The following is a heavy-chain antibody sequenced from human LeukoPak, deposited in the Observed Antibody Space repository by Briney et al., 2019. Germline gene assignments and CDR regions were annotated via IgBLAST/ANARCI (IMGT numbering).Heavy chain of an antibody. D-gene: IGHD3-3*01. Sequence: SGGSLRLSCAASGFTFSDHYMDWVRQAPGKGLEWVGRTRNKANSYTTEYAASVKGRFTISRDDSKNSLYLQMNSLKTEDTAVYYCARILEYYDFWSGYYDYWGQGTLVTVSS. V-gene: IGHV3-72*01. CDR1: GFTFSDHY. J-gene: IGHJ4*02. CDR2: TRNKANSYTT. CDR3: ARILEYYDFWSGYYDY.